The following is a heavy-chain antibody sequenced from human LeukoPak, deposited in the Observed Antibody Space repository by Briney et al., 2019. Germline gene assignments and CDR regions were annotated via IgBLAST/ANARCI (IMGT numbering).Heavy chain of an antibody. Sequence: GGSLRLSCAASGFTFSSYGMHWVRQAPGKGLEWVAVISYDGSNKYYADSVKGRFTISRDNSKNTLYLQMNSLRAEDTAVYYCALIAAAGYFDYWGQGTLVTVPS. CDR2: ISYDGSNK. J-gene: IGHJ4*02. V-gene: IGHV3-30*03. CDR3: ALIAAAGYFDY. CDR1: GFTFSSYG. D-gene: IGHD6-13*01.